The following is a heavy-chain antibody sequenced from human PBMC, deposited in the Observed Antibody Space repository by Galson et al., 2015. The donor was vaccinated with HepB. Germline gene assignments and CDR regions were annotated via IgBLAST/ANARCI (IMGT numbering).Heavy chain of an antibody. D-gene: IGHD2-21*01. Sequence: SLRLSCAASGFTFSDYDMHWVRQAPGKGLEWVAVVWFDGSYEYYADSVKGRFTISRDNPKNTVHLQMSSLRAEDTALYYCARGGPPFCCGDCSYSSPPDSWGQGTLVSVSS. J-gene: IGHJ4*02. V-gene: IGHV3-33*01. CDR2: VWFDGSYE. CDR1: GFTFSDYD. CDR3: ARGGPPFCCGDCSYSSPPDS.